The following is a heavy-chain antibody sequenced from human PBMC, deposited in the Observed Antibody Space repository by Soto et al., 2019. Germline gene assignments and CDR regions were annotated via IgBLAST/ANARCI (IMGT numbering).Heavy chain of an antibody. J-gene: IGHJ5*02. CDR2: ISGNGAYT. CDR3: AKGRAYELSSWFDT. Sequence: PGGSLRLSCAASGFTFSSYTISWVRQAPGKGLECVSGISGNGAYTYYADSVKGRFTISRDNSKNMLYLQMNSLRAEDTAVYYCAKGRAYELSSWFDTWGRGTRVTVSS. V-gene: IGHV3-23*01. CDR1: GFTFSSYT. D-gene: IGHD1-1*01.